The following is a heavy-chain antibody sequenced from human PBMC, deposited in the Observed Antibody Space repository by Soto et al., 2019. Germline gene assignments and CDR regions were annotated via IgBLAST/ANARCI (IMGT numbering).Heavy chain of an antibody. CDR1: GYSFTSYW. Sequence: EVQLVQSGAEVKKPGESLKISCKGSGYSFTSYWIGWVRQMPGKGLEWMGIIYPGDSDTRYSPSFQGQVTISADKSISTAYLQWSSLKASDTAMYYCARIPKLRAARSYHWFDPWGQGTLVTVSS. CDR3: ARIPKLRAARSYHWFDP. J-gene: IGHJ5*02. D-gene: IGHD6-6*01. V-gene: IGHV5-51*01. CDR2: IYPGDSDT.